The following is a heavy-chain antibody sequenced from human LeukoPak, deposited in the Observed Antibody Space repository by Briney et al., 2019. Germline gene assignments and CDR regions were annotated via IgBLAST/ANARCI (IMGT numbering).Heavy chain of an antibody. D-gene: IGHD4-17*01. CDR1: GYSISSSNW. V-gene: IGHV4-28*01. CDR3: SGYGDYEDY. J-gene: IGHJ4*02. CDR2: IYYSGST. Sequence: TSETLSLTCAVSGYSISSSNWWGWIRQPPGKGLEWIGYIYYSGSTYYNPSLKSRVTMSVDTSKNQFSLKLSSVTAVDTAEYYCSGYGDYEDYWGQGTLVTVSS.